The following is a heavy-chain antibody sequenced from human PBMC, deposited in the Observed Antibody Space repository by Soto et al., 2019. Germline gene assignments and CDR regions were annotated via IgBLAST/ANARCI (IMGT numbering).Heavy chain of an antibody. CDR1: GFTFRSYA. D-gene: IGHD2-15*01. J-gene: IGHJ4*02. Sequence: PGGSLRLSCAASGFTFRSYARSWVRQAPGKGLEWVSAISGSGGSTYYADSVKGRFTISRDNSKNTLYLQMNSLRAEDTAVYYCAKPPHYCSGGSCYWYFDYWGQGTLVTVSS. V-gene: IGHV3-23*01. CDR2: ISGSGGST. CDR3: AKPPHYCSGGSCYWYFDY.